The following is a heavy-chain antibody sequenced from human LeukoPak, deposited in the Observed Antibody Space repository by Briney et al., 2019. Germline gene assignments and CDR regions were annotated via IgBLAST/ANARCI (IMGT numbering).Heavy chain of an antibody. D-gene: IGHD3-10*01. CDR2: INNDGSTT. Sequence: PGGSLRLSCAASGFTFSSNWMHWVRQAPGKGLVWVSRINNDGSTTRYADSVKGRFTISRDNAKNTLYLQMNSLRAEDTAVYYCARSLPDYYGSGDYWGQGTLVTVSS. J-gene: IGHJ4*02. CDR3: ARSLPDYYGSGDY. V-gene: IGHV3-74*01. CDR1: GFTFSSNW.